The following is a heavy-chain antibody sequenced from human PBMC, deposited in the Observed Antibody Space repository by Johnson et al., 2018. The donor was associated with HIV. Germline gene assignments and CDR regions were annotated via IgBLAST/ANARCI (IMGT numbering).Heavy chain of an antibody. D-gene: IGHD3-10*01. V-gene: IGHV3-30-3*01. CDR2: ISYDGTNK. CDR3: ASRTKYKSLPKYGSGSSAFDI. J-gene: IGHJ3*02. Sequence: QVQLVESGGGVVQPGRSLRLSCAASGFTFSSYAMHWVRQAPGKGLEWVAVISYDGTNKNYADSVKGRSTISRDNSKNTLYLQMNSRRAEETAVYYCASRTKYKSLPKYGSGSSAFDIWGQGTMVTVSS. CDR1: GFTFSSYA.